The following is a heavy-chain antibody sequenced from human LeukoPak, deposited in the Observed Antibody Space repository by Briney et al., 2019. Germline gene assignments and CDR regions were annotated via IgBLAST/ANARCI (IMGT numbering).Heavy chain of an antibody. Sequence: PSETLSLTCTVSGGSVNSGGYYWTWIRQHPGKGLEWLGYIYYSGRTYYNPSLKSRITISLDTSKNQFSLNLTSVSAADAAFYFCARSSDYGDYDWGQGTLITVSS. V-gene: IGHV4-31*03. CDR1: GGSVNSGGYY. CDR2: IYYSGRT. J-gene: IGHJ4*02. D-gene: IGHD4-17*01. CDR3: ARSSDYGDYD.